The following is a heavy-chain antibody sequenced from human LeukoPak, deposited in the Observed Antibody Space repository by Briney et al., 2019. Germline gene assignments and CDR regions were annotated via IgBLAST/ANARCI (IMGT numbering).Heavy chain of an antibody. CDR2: INPNSGGT. V-gene: IGHV1-2*02. Sequence: GASVKVSCKASGGTFSSYAISWVRQAPGQGLEWMGWINPNSGGTNYAQKFQGRVTMTRDTSISTAYMELSRLRSDDTAVYYCARDLAHITIFRQGWFDPWGQGTLVTVSS. D-gene: IGHD3-9*01. CDR3: ARDLAHITIFRQGWFDP. J-gene: IGHJ5*02. CDR1: GGTFSSYA.